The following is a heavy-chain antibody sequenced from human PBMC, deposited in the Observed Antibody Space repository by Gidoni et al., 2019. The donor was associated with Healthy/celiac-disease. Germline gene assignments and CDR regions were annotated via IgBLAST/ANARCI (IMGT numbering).Heavy chain of an antibody. V-gene: IGHV3-21*01. CDR2: ISSSSSYI. D-gene: IGHD4-17*01. J-gene: IGHJ6*02. CDR3: ARDRGIGNDYGDFYGMDV. Sequence: EVQLVESGGGLVKPGGSLRLSCAASGFTFSSYSMNRVRQAPGKGLEGVSSISSSSSYIYYADSVKCRFTISRDNAKNSLYLQMNSLRAEDTAVYYCARDRGIGNDYGDFYGMDVWGQGTTVTVSS. CDR1: GFTFSSYS.